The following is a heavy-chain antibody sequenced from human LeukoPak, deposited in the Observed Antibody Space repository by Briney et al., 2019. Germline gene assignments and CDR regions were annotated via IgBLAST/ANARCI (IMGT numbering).Heavy chain of an antibody. CDR2: ISAYNGNT. CDR3: ARVGTIFGVVIIPTTSPFDY. Sequence: ASVKVSCKASGYTFTSHGISWVRQAPGQGLEWMGWISAYNGNTNYAQKLQGRVTMTTDTSTSTAYMELRSLRSDDTAVYYCARVGTIFGVVIIPTTSPFDYWGQGTLVTVSS. D-gene: IGHD3-3*01. CDR1: GYTFTSHG. V-gene: IGHV1-18*01. J-gene: IGHJ4*02.